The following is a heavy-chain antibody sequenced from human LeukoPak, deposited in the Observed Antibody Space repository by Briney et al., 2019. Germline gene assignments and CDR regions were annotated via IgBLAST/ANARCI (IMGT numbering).Heavy chain of an antibody. J-gene: IGHJ4*02. V-gene: IGHV3-21*06. D-gene: IGHD3-10*01. CDR1: GFTFSRYS. CDR2: IDSTSSAI. CDR3: ARGTASGSFIIDY. Sequence: GGSLRLSCAASGFTFSRYSMNWVRQAPGKGLEWVSLIDSTSSAIHYVDSVRGRFTISRDNAKNSLYLQMNSLRVEDTAVYFCARGTASGSFIIDYWGRGTLVTVSS.